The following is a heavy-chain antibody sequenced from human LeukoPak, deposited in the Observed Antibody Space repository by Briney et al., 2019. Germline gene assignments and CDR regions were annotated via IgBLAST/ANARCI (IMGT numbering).Heavy chain of an antibody. V-gene: IGHV1-18*01. D-gene: IGHD6-13*01. CDR1: GYTFTIYG. CDR3: ARRSWYTGSFDY. CDR2: FSAYNGNT. J-gene: IGHJ4*02. Sequence: ASVKVSCKASGYTFTIYGISWVRQAPGQGLEWVGWFSAYNGNTNYAQKLQGTVTMTTDTSTSTAYMELRSLRSDGTAVYYCARRSWYTGSFDYWGQGTLVTVSS.